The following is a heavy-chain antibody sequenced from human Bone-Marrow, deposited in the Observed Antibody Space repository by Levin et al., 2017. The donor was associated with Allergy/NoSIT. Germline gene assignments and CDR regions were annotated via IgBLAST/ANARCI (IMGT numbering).Heavy chain of an antibody. Sequence: KVSCKGSGYNFGNYWIGWVRLMPGKGLEWMGVIYPGDSDTRYSPSFQGQVTISADKSISTAYLQWSSLKASDRAMYYCARRGPSQGWFDPWGQGTLVTVSS. CDR1: GYNFGNYW. V-gene: IGHV5-51*06. D-gene: IGHD3-10*01. J-gene: IGHJ5*02. CDR2: IYPGDSDT. CDR3: ARRGPSQGWFDP.